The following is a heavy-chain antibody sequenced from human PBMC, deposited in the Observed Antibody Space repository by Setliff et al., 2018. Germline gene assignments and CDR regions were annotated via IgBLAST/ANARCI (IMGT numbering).Heavy chain of an antibody. D-gene: IGHD3-10*01. V-gene: IGHV1-8*01. J-gene: IGHJ6*02. CDR2: MNPNSGNT. CDR3: ARGPGGSWSYVFYYYYYGMDV. Sequence: GASVKVSCKASGYTFTSYDINWVRQATGQGLEWMGWMNPNSGNTGYAQKFQGRVTMNRNTSISTADMELSSLRSEDTAVYYCARGPGGSWSYVFYYYYYGMDVWGQGTTVTVSS. CDR1: GYTFTSYD.